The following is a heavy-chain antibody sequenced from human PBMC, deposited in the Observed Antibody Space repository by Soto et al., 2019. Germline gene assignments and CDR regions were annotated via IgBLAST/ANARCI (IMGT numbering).Heavy chain of an antibody. D-gene: IGHD3-10*01. CDR1: GFTFSSYG. Sequence: GSLRLSCAASGFTFSSYGMHWVRQAPGKGLEWVAVISYDGSNKYYADSVKGRFTISRDNSKNTLYLQMNSLRAEDTAVYYCAKQEVLLWFGELLDYYGMDVWGQGTTVTVSS. CDR3: AKQEVLLWFGELLDYYGMDV. CDR2: ISYDGSNK. V-gene: IGHV3-30*18. J-gene: IGHJ6*02.